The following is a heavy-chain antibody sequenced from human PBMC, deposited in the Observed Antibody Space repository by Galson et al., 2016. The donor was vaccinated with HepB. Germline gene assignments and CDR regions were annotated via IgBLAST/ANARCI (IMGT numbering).Heavy chain of an antibody. V-gene: IGHV3-30*03. CDR3: ARSFTENDYGDFIPRY. J-gene: IGHJ4*02. Sequence: SLRLSCAASGFSVTNNYINWVRQAPGKGLEWVTFVSYDGTNTKYGDSMRGRFTVTRDNSNNTLYLQMNSLRDEDTAVYYCARSFTENDYGDFIPRYWGQGTLVTVSS. D-gene: IGHD4-17*01. CDR1: GFSVTNNY. CDR2: VSYDGTNT.